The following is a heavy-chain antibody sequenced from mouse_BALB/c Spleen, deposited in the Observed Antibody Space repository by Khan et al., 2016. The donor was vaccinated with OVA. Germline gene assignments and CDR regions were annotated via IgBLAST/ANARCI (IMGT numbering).Heavy chain of an antibody. J-gene: IGHJ3*01. Sequence: LQQPGSELVRPGASVKLSCKASGYTFTSYWMHWVKQRHGQGLEWIGNIYPGSGSTNYDEMFKSKGTLTVDTSSSTAYMHLSSLTSADSAVYYCTRGGYYGKSLFAYWGQGTLVTVSA. CDR2: IYPGSGST. CDR1: GYTFTSYW. CDR3: TRGGYYGKSLFAY. V-gene: IGHV1S22*01. D-gene: IGHD2-1*01.